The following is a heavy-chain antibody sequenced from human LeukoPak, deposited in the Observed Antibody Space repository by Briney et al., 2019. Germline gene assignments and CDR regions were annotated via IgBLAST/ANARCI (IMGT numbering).Heavy chain of an antibody. CDR3: ARSRDSSGYYYLI. CDR2: IYPDDSES. Sequence: GESLKISCEASGYSFTNYWIGWVRQMPGRGLEWMGIIYPDDSESKYSPSFQGQVTISADKSISTAYLQWSSLKASDTAMYYCARSRDSSGYYYLIWGQGTLVTVSS. CDR1: GYSFTNYW. V-gene: IGHV5-51*01. J-gene: IGHJ4*02. D-gene: IGHD3-22*01.